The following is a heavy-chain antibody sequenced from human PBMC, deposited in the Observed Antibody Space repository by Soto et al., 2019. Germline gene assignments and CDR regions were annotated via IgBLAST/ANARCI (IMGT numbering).Heavy chain of an antibody. CDR1: GYTFTGYY. CDR3: AIGDPSDSGMGV. Sequence: ASVKASCKASGYTFTGYYMHWVRQAPGQGLEWMGWINPNSGGTNYARKFQGWVTMTRDTSISTAYMELSRLRSDDTAVYYCAIGDPSDSGMGVWGQGTTVTVS. CDR2: INPNSGGT. J-gene: IGHJ6*02. V-gene: IGHV1-2*04.